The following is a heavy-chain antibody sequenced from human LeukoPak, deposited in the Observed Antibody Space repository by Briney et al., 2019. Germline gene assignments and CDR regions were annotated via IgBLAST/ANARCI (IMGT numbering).Heavy chain of an antibody. CDR1: GFTFSSYS. D-gene: IGHD7-27*01. CDR2: ISSSSSTI. V-gene: IGHV3-48*01. CDR3: AREPAQLGKAFGI. J-gene: IGHJ3*02. Sequence: SGGSLRLSCAASGFTFSSYSMNWVRQAPGKGLEGVSYISSSSSTIYYADSVKGRFTISRDNAKNSLYLQMNSLRAEDTVVYYCAREPAQLGKAFGIWGQGTMVTVSS.